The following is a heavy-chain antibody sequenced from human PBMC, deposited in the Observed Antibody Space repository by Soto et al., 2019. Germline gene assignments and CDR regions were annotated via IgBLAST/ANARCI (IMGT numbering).Heavy chain of an antibody. J-gene: IGHJ6*02. CDR2: IYHSGST. D-gene: IGHD1-7*01. CDR3: ARVNWNYVFGVDV. V-gene: IGHV4-4*02. Sequence: QVQLQESGPGLVKPSGTLSLTCAVSGGSISSSNWWSWGRQPPGKGLEWIGEIYHSGSTNYNPSLKSRVTISVDKSKNQVSLKLSSVTAADTAVYYGARVNWNYVFGVDVWGQGTTVTVSS. CDR1: GGSISSSNW.